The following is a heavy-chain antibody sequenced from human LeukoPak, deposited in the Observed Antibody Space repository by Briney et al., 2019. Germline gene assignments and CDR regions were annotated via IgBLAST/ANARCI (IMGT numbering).Heavy chain of an antibody. V-gene: IGHV3-43D*03. J-gene: IGHJ6*03. CDR1: GFTFDDYA. CDR3: AKGGVRDGYNSDYYYMDV. D-gene: IGHD5-24*01. Sequence: PGGSLRLSXAASGFTFDDYAMHWVRQAPGKGLEWVSLISWDGGSTYYADSVKGRFTISRDNSKNSLYLQMNSLRAEDTALYYCAKGGVRDGYNSDYYYMDVWGKGTTVTVSS. CDR2: ISWDGGST.